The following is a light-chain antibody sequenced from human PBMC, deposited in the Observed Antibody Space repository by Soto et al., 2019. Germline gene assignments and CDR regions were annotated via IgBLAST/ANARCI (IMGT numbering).Light chain of an antibody. CDR2: DAS. V-gene: IGKV3-20*01. Sequence: EIVLTQSPGTLSLSPGERATLSCRARQSVRNVYLAWYQQKPGQAPRLLIYDASNRATSIPDRFSGSGSGTDFTLTINRLEPEDFAVYYCQQSGSSPRTFGQGTKLDIK. CDR3: QQSGSSPRT. J-gene: IGKJ2*01. CDR1: QSVRNVY.